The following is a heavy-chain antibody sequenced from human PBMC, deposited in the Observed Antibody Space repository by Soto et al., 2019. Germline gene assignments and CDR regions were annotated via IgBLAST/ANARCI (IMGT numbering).Heavy chain of an antibody. Sequence: SLRLSCAASGFTFSTYSLTWVRQAPGKGLEWVSYISGRSSAIYYADSVKGRFTISRDNAKNSLYLQMNSLRDEDTAVYYCARCASGGYYTYYAMDVWGQGTTVTVSS. CDR2: ISGRSSAI. V-gene: IGHV3-48*02. CDR3: ARCASGGYYTYYAMDV. J-gene: IGHJ6*02. D-gene: IGHD2-15*01. CDR1: GFTFSTYS.